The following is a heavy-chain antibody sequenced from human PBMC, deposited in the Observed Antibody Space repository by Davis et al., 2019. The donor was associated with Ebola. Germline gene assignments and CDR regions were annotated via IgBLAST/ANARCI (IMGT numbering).Heavy chain of an antibody. CDR3: AASAGTVGNFDY. CDR2: INHSGST. V-gene: IGHV4-61*08. J-gene: IGHJ4*01. D-gene: IGHD1-14*01. CDR1: GGSISSGDYY. Sequence: SETLSLTCTVSGGSISSGDYYWSWIRQPPGKGLEWIGEINHSGSTDYNPSLKSRVTISVDTSRNQFSLKLSSVTAADTAVYYCAASAGTVGNFDYWGQGTLVTVSS.